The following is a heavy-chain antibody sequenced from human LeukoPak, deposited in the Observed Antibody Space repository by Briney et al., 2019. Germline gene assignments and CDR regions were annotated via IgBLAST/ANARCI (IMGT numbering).Heavy chain of an antibody. J-gene: IGHJ4*02. D-gene: IGHD3-10*01. CDR2: ISGSGGST. V-gene: IGHV3-23*01. Sequence: GGSLRLSCAASGFTFSSYAMSWVRQAPGKGLEWVSTISGSGGSTYYADSVKGRFTISRDNSKNTLYVQMNSLRAEDTAVYYCAKQNYYASGSYYDYWGQGTLVTVSS. CDR3: AKQNYYASGSYYDY. CDR1: GFTFSSYA.